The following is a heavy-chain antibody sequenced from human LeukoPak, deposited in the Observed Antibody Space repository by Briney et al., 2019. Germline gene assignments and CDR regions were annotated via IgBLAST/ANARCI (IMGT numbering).Heavy chain of an antibody. CDR3: ARSPMSYGDYAPHDY. D-gene: IGHD4-17*01. CDR1: GFTFTIYK. V-gene: IGHV3-21*01. Sequence: GGSLRLSCAASGFTFTIYKMNWVRQAPGKALEWVSCIDPTGSDMKYADSVKGRFTISRDNTENSLFLQMNSLRVEDTAVYYCARSPMSYGDYAPHDYWGQGTLVTVSS. CDR2: IDPTGSDM. J-gene: IGHJ4*02.